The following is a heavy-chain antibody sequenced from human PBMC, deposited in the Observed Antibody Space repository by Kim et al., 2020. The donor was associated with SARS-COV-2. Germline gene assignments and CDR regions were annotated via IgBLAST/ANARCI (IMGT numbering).Heavy chain of an antibody. CDR3: ARGGSRWLPANGAFDI. CDR1: GGSISSSSYY. J-gene: IGHJ3*02. D-gene: IGHD2-8*01. CDR2: IYYSGST. V-gene: IGHV4-39*07. Sequence: SETLSLTCTVSGGSISSSSYYWGWIRQPPGKGLEWIGSIYYSGSTYYNPSLKSRVTISVDTSKNQFSLKLSSVTAADTAVYYCARGGSRWLPANGAFDIWGQGTMVTVSS.